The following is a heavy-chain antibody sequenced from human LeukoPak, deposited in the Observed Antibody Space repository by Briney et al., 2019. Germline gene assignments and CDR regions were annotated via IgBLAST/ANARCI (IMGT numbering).Heavy chain of an antibody. V-gene: IGHV3-23*01. Sequence: GGSLRLSCAASGFTFSSYAMSWVRQAPGKGLEWVSAISGSGGSTYYADSVKGRFTISRDNSKNTLYLQMNSLRAEDTAVYYCTRPSQDSSSGRFEYWGQGTLVTVSS. D-gene: IGHD6-25*01. J-gene: IGHJ4*02. CDR2: ISGSGGST. CDR3: TRPSQDSSSGRFEY. CDR1: GFTFSSYA.